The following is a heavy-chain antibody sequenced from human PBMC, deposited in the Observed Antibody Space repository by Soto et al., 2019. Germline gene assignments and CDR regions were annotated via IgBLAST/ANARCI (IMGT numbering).Heavy chain of an antibody. CDR1: GGSFSGYY. CDR2: INHSGST. CDR3: ARVTTAPYYYYYYMDV. V-gene: IGHV4-34*01. Sequence: SETLSLTCAVYGGSFSGYYWSWIRQPPGKGLEWIGEINHSGSTNYNPSLKSRVTISVDTSKNQFSLKLSSVTAADTAVYYCARVTTAPYYYYYYMDVWGKGTTVTAP. J-gene: IGHJ6*03. D-gene: IGHD4-17*01.